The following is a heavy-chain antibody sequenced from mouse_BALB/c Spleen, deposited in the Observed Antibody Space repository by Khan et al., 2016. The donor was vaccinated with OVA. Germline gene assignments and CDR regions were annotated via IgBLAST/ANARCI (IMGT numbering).Heavy chain of an antibody. CDR2: INPNTDYT. V-gene: IGHV1-4*01. J-gene: IGHJ3*01. CDR1: GYTFTTYT. Sequence: QMQLEESGAELARPGAAVKMSCKTSGYTFTTYTMHWVKQRPGQDLEWIGYINPNTDYTNYNQRFKDKATLTADKSSNTAYMQLSSLTSEDSAIYYCASYYRYPAWFAYWGQGTLVTVSA. CDR3: ASYYRYPAWFAY. D-gene: IGHD2-14*01.